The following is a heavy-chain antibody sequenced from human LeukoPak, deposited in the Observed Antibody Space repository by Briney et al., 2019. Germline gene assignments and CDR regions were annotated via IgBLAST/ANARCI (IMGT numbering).Heavy chain of an antibody. CDR3: GRKFWVPLGVDYFVY. CDR1: GFTFSNYW. V-gene: IGHV3-7*01. CDR2: IKQDGSET. Sequence: TGGSLRLSCAASGFTFSNYWMSWVRRAPGKGLEWVAYIKQDGSETYYVDSVRGRFTISRDNAKKSLFLQMNSLRAGDTAVCYLGRKFWVPLGVDYFVYWGKEPLLTVFS. D-gene: IGHD3-16*01. J-gene: IGHJ4*02.